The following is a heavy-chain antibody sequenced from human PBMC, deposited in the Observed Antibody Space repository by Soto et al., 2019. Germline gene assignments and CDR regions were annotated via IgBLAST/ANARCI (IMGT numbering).Heavy chain of an antibody. CDR2: ISGSGGST. V-gene: IGHV3-23*01. CDR1: GFTFSSYA. D-gene: IGHD3-9*01. CDR3: AKFKYYDILTGPYYFDY. J-gene: IGHJ4*02. Sequence: PGGSLRLSCAASGFTFSSYAMSWVRQAPGKGLEWVSAISGSGGSTYYADSVKGRFTISRDNSKNTLYLRMNSLRAEDTAVYYCAKFKYYDILTGPYYFDYWGQGTLVTVSS.